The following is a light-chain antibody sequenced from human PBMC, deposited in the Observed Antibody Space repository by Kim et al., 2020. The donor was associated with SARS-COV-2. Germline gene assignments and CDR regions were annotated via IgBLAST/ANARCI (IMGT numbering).Light chain of an antibody. CDR2: SNN. CDR3: AAWDDSLNGWV. Sequence: QSVLTQPPSASGTPGQRVTISCSGSSSNIGSNTVNWYQQLPGTAPKLLIYSNNQRPSGVPDLFSGSKSGTSASLAISGLQSEDEADYYCAAWDDSLNGWVFGGGTQLTVL. V-gene: IGLV1-44*01. J-gene: IGLJ3*02. CDR1: SSNIGSNT.